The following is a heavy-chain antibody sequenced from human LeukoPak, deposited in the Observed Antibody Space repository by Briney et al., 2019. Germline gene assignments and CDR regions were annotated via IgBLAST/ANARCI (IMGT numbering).Heavy chain of an antibody. CDR1: GGTFSSYA. D-gene: IGHD2-2*01. CDR2: IIPIFGTA. Sequence: GASVKVSCKASGGTFSSYAISWVRQAPGQGLEWMGGIIPIFGTANYAQKFQGRVTITADKSTSTAYMELSSLRSEDTAVYYCAREVVVVPAASRYFDYWGQGTLVTVSS. J-gene: IGHJ4*02. V-gene: IGHV1-69*06. CDR3: AREVVVVPAASRYFDY.